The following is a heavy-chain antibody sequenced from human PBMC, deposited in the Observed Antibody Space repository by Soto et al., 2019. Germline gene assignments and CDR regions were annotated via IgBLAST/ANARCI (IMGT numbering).Heavy chain of an antibody. Sequence: QVQLVQSGAEVKKPGASVKVSCKASGYTFTSYGISWVRQAPGQGLEWMGWISAYNGNTNYAQKLQGRVTMTTDTSTSTAYKELRSLRSDDTAVYYCARDLNGYCSGGSCYSGYWGQGTLVTVSS. CDR2: ISAYNGNT. J-gene: IGHJ4*02. D-gene: IGHD2-15*01. CDR1: GYTFTSYG. CDR3: ARDLNGYCSGGSCYSGY. V-gene: IGHV1-18*01.